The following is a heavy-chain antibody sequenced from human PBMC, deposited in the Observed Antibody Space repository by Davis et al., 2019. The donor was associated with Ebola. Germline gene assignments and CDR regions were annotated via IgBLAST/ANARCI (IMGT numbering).Heavy chain of an antibody. CDR1: EYIFPNYW. D-gene: IGHD3-10*01. Sequence: GESLKISCQGSEYIFPNYWIGWVRQVPWKGLEWMGMFYPGDFDIRYSPSFQGQVTISADKSITTAYLQWSSLKASDTAMYYCARLRSITRLTSFYYWGQGTLVTVSS. CDR3: ARLRSITRLTSFYY. J-gene: IGHJ4*02. CDR2: FYPGDFDI. V-gene: IGHV5-51*01.